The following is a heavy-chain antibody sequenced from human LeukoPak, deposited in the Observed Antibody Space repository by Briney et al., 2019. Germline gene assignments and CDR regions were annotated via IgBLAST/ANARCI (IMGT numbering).Heavy chain of an antibody. CDR2: ITTDGSST. CDR3: AIATWDY. J-gene: IGHJ4*02. V-gene: IGHV3-74*01. CDR1: GFTFSSYW. Sequence: GGSLRLSCAASGFTFSSYWMHWVRQAPGKGLVWVSRITTDGSSTTYADSVKGRFTISRDNAKNTLYLQMNSLRAEGTAVYYCAIATWDYWGQGTLVTVSS.